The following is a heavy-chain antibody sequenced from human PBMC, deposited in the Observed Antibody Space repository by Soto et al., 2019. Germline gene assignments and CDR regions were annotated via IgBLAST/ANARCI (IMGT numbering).Heavy chain of an antibody. V-gene: IGHV3-23*01. CDR2: ISATGGST. Sequence: EAQLLESGGGLVQPGGSLRLSCAASGFSFSTYAMSWVRQAPGKGLEWVSVISATGGSTFYADSVKGRFTVSRDNSGNTPYLQMISLRVEDTALYYCANDLRSSTNYYYGMDVWGQGTTVTVSS. CDR3: ANDLRSSTNYYYGMDV. D-gene: IGHD1-26*01. J-gene: IGHJ6*02. CDR1: GFSFSTYA.